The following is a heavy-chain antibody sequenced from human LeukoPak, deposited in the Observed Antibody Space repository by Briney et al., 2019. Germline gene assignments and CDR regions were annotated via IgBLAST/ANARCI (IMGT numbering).Heavy chain of an antibody. J-gene: IGHJ4*02. V-gene: IGHV4-34*01. CDR1: GFTLSSYA. Sequence: PGGSLRLSCAASGFTLSSYAMSWVRQAPGKGLEWIGEINHSGSTNYNPSLKSRVTISVDTSKNQFSLKLSSVTAADTAVYYCARVPKGPYVRFDYWGQGTLVTVSS. CDR2: INHSGST. D-gene: IGHD3-16*01. CDR3: ARVPKGPYVRFDY.